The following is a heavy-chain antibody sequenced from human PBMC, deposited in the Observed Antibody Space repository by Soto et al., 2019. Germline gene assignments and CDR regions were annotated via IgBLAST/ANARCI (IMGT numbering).Heavy chain of an antibody. CDR1: GYTFTGYY. D-gene: IGHD6-13*01. J-gene: IGHJ3*02. CDR2: INPNSGGT. V-gene: IGHV1-2*04. Sequence: ASVKVSCKASGYTFTGYYMHWGRQAPGQGLEWRGWINPNSGGTNYAQKFQGWVTMTRDTSISTAYMELSRLRSDDTAVYYCATDRGRAAAAFDIWGQGTMVTVSS. CDR3: ATDRGRAAAAFDI.